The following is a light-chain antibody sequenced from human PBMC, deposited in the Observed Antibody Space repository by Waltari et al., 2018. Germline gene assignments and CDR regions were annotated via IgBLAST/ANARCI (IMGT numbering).Light chain of an antibody. CDR3: QESYSTLYT. CDR1: QSISSY. J-gene: IGKJ2*01. CDR2: AAS. V-gene: IGKV1-39*01. Sequence: DIQMTQSPSSLSASVGDRVTITCRASQSISSYLNWYQQKPGKAPKLLIYAASSLQSGVPSRFSGSGSGTDFTLTISSLQPEDIATFSCQESYSTLYTFGQGTKVEIK.